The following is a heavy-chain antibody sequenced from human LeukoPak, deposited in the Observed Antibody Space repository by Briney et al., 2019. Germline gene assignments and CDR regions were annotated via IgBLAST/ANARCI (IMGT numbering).Heavy chain of an antibody. CDR2: ISYDGSNQ. V-gene: IGHV3-30*18. CDR3: AKEGHYYGSGPEGTFDI. CDR1: GFTFSNFD. Sequence: GGSLRLSCAASGFTFSNFDMHWVRQAPGKGLGWVASISYDGSNQYYGDSVKGRFTISRDNSKNTLYLQMNSLRAEDTAVYYCAKEGHYYGSGPEGTFDIWGQGTMVTVSS. J-gene: IGHJ3*02. D-gene: IGHD3-10*01.